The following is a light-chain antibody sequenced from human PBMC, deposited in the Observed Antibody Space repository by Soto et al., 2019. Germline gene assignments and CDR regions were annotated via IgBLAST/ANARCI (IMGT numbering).Light chain of an antibody. Sequence: DSQMTQAPSTLSASVGDRVTITCRASQSISPWLAWYQQKPGKPPKLLIYGASSLAAGVPSRFSGSGSGTDFTLTISSLQPDDFASYYCQQYSSSTTFGQGTKGDIK. CDR2: GAS. CDR1: QSISPW. CDR3: QQYSSSTT. V-gene: IGKV1-5*01. J-gene: IGKJ1*01.